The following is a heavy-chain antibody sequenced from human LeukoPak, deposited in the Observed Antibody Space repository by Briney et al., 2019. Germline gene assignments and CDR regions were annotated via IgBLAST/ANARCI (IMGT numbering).Heavy chain of an antibody. CDR3: AFQWELLRGVDY. V-gene: IGHV3-74*03. D-gene: IGHD1-26*01. CDR2: IKSDGSTT. CDR1: GFTFSSYW. J-gene: IGHJ4*02. Sequence: GGSMRLSCAASGFTFSSYWMHWVRQAPGKGLVWVSRIKSDGSTTTYADSVKGRFTISRDNAKNTLYLQMNSLRAKDTAAYYCAFQWELLRGVDYWGQGTLVTVSS.